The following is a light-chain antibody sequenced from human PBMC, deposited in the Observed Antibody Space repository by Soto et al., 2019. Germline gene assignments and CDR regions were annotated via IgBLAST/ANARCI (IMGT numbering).Light chain of an antibody. CDR2: DAS. Sequence: DIQMTQSPSSLSASVGDRVTIICQASQDITNYLNWYQQKPGKAPKLLIYDASTLETGVPSRFSGSGSGTHFSFTISSLQPEDIATYYCQQCDNVPFTFGQGTRLEMK. J-gene: IGKJ5*01. CDR3: QQCDNVPFT. CDR1: QDITNY. V-gene: IGKV1-33*01.